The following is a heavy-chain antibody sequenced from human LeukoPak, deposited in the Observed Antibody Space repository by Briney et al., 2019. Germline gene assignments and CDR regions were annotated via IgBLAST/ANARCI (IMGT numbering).Heavy chain of an antibody. V-gene: IGHV3-21*01. Sequence: NPGGSLRLSCAASGFTFSSYSMNWVRQAQGKGLEWVSSISSSSSYIYYADSVKGRFTISRDNAKNSLYLQMNSLRAEDTAVYYCARGHYDILTGYFGYWGQGTLVTVSS. CDR2: ISSSSSYI. J-gene: IGHJ4*02. CDR3: ARGHYDILTGYFGY. D-gene: IGHD3-9*01. CDR1: GFTFSSYS.